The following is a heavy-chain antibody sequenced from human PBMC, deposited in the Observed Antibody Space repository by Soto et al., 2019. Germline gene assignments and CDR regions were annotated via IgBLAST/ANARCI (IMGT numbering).Heavy chain of an antibody. Sequence: QLQLQESGPGLVKPSETLSLTCTVSGGSISSSSYYWGWIRQPLGKGLEWIGSIYYSGSTYYNPSLQVRAARSVDTSKNQFAPKLSALTAADAAVYYCARHTWGRQRGWFYPWGQGTLGTVSS. CDR1: GGSISSSSYY. J-gene: IGHJ5*02. CDR3: ARHTWGRQRGWFYP. D-gene: IGHD2-2*01. V-gene: IGHV4-39*01. CDR2: IYYSGST.